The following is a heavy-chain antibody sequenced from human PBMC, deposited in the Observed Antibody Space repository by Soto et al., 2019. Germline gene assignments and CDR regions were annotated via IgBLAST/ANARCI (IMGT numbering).Heavy chain of an antibody. CDR2: INHSGST. J-gene: IGHJ4*02. Sequence: SETLSLTCAVYGGSFSGYYWSWIRQPPGKGLEWIGEINHSGSTNYNPSLKSRVTISVDTSKNQFSLKLSSVTAADTAVYYCARGVRSPAAWSGNDYWGQGTLVTVSS. CDR3: ARGVRSPAAWSGNDY. CDR1: GGSFSGYY. D-gene: IGHD2-2*01. V-gene: IGHV4-34*01.